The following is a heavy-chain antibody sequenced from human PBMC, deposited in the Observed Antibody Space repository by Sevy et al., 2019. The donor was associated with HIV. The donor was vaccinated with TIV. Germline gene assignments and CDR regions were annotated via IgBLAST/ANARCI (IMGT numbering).Heavy chain of an antibody. V-gene: IGHV3-11*01. J-gene: IGHJ6*02. CDR1: GFSFSSFY. CDR2: ISSSGQTT. CDR3: ARIPSMSAPSYGMDL. D-gene: IGHD3-10*02. Sequence: GESLKISCAASGFSFSSFYMTWIRQAPGKGLQWVAYISSSGQTTYYADSVKGRFVVSRDKAKNSLFLHINRLRAEDTGEFFSARIPSMSAPSYGMDLWGQGTTVTVSS.